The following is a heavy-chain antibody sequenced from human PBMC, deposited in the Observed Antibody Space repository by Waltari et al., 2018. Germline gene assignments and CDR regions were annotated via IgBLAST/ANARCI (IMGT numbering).Heavy chain of an antibody. Sequence: QVQLQQWGAGLLKPSETLSLTCAVYGGSFSGYYWSWIRQPPGKGLEWIGEINHSGSTNYNPSLKSRVTISVDTSKNQCSLKLSSVTAADTAVYYCARVGRYFDWSTIYYYGMDVWGQGTTVTVSS. CDR2: INHSGST. V-gene: IGHV4-34*01. CDR1: GGSFSGYY. J-gene: IGHJ6*02. CDR3: ARVGRYFDWSTIYYYGMDV. D-gene: IGHD3-9*01.